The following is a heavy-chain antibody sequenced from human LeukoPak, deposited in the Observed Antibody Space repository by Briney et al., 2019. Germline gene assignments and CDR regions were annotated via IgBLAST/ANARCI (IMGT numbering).Heavy chain of an antibody. D-gene: IGHD6-19*01. CDR3: ASIAVAGSRVDY. V-gene: IGHV1-2*06. J-gene: IGHJ4*02. CDR2: INPNSGGT. Sequence: ASVKVSCKASGYTFTGYYMHWVRQAPGQGLEWMGRINPNSGGTNYAQKFQGRVTMTRDTSISTAYMELSRLRSDDTAVYYCASIAVAGSRVDYWGQGTLVTVPS. CDR1: GYTFTGYY.